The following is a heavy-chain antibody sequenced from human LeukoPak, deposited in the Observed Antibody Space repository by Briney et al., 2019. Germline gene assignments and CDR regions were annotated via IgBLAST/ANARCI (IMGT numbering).Heavy chain of an antibody. Sequence: GASVKVSCKASGYTFTSYDINWARQATGQGLEWMGWMNPNSGNTGYAQKFQGRVTITRNTSISTAYMELSSLRSEDTAVYYCAREPHYYYYMDVWGKGTTVTVSS. CDR3: AREPHYYYYMDV. V-gene: IGHV1-8*03. CDR2: MNPNSGNT. J-gene: IGHJ6*03. CDR1: GYTFTSYD. D-gene: IGHD1-14*01.